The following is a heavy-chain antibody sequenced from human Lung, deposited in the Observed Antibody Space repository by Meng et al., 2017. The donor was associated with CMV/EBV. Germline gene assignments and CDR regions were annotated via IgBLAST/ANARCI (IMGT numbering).Heavy chain of an antibody. Sequence: GGSLRLXCAASEFTFSNYWMSWVRQAPGKGLEWVANIREDGSEQHYADSVKGRFSISRDNAKNSLYLQMNSLRGEDTAVYYCASVKKAVHFDNWGQGTLVTVSS. CDR1: EFTFSNYW. D-gene: IGHD2/OR15-2a*01. J-gene: IGHJ4*02. CDR2: IREDGSEQ. V-gene: IGHV3-7*01. CDR3: ASVKKAVHFDN.